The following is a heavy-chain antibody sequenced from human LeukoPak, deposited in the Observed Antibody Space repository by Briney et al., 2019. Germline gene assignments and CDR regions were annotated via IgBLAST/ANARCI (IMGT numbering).Heavy chain of an antibody. CDR3: ARAPFITMVRGVISYFYYYGMDV. J-gene: IGHJ6*02. V-gene: IGHV4-59*01. D-gene: IGHD3-10*01. CDR1: GGSISSYY. CDR2: IYYSGST. Sequence: PSETLSLTCTVSGGSISSYYWSWVRQPPGKGLEGIGYIYYSGSTNYNPSLKSRVTISVDTSKNQFSLKLSSVTAADTAVYYCARAPFITMVRGVISYFYYYGMDVWGQGTTVTVSS.